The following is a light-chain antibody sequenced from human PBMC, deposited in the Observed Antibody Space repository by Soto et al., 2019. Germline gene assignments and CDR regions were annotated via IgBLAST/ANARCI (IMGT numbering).Light chain of an antibody. CDR3: QQYNSFSYT. CDR1: QSISSW. J-gene: IGKJ2*01. Sequence: DLQMTQSPSTLSASVGDRVTITCRASQSISSWLAWYQQKPGKAPKLLIYKASSLESGVPSRFSGSGSGTEFTLTITSLQPDDFATYYCQQYNSFSYTVGQGTKLEIK. V-gene: IGKV1-5*03. CDR2: KAS.